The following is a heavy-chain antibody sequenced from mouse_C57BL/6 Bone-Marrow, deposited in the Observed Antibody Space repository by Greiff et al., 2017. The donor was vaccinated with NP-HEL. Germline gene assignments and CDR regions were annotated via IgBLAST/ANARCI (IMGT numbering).Heavy chain of an antibody. Sequence: EVQLQESGPGLVKPSQSLSLTCSVTGYSITSGYYWNWIRQFPGNKLEWMGYISYDGSNNYNPSLKNRISITRDTSKNQFFLKLNSVTTEDTATYYCASKVGRRWFAYWGQGTLVTVSA. CDR2: ISYDGSN. V-gene: IGHV3-6*01. J-gene: IGHJ3*01. D-gene: IGHD4-1*01. CDR1: GYSITSGYY. CDR3: ASKVGRRWFAY.